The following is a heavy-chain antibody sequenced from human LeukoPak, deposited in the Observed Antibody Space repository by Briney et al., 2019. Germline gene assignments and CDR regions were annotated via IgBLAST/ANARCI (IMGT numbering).Heavy chain of an antibody. D-gene: IGHD2-15*01. CDR2: IIPIFGTA. Sequence: SVKVSCKASGGTFSSYAISWVRQAPGQGLEWMGGIIPIFGTANYAQKFQGRVTITTDESTSTAYMELSSLRSEDTAVYYCARVACSGGSCYFEYLQHWGQGTLVTVSS. CDR1: GGTFSSYA. CDR3: ARVACSGGSCYFEYLQH. J-gene: IGHJ1*01. V-gene: IGHV1-69*05.